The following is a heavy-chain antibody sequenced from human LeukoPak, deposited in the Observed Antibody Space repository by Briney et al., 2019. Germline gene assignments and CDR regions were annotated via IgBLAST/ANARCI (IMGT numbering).Heavy chain of an antibody. CDR2: ISGSGGST. V-gene: IGHV3-23*01. J-gene: IGHJ1*01. CDR3: AKDDYDSSGYYLAKYFQH. Sequence: GGSLRLSCAASGFTFSSYSMNWVRQAPGKGLEWVSAISGSGGSTYYADSVKGRFTISRDNSKNTLYLQMNSLRAEDTAVYYCAKDDYDSSGYYLAKYFQHWGQGTLVTVSS. CDR1: GFTFSSYS. D-gene: IGHD3-22*01.